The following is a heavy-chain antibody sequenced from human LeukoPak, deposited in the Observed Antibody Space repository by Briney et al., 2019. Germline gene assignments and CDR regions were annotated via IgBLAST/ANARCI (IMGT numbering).Heavy chain of an antibody. D-gene: IGHD6-6*01. J-gene: IGHJ4*02. CDR3: ARGSPDRPGFDY. Sequence: WGSLTLSCEAPGLTLNSNYMNWVRQSPGQGLDWVSVIYSGGSGVTTYYADSVKGRFAISRDSFKNTLYLQMNSLRAEDTAVYYCARGSPDRPGFDYWGQGTLVTVSS. V-gene: IGHV3-53*01. CDR2: IYSGGSGVTT. CDR1: GLTLNSNY.